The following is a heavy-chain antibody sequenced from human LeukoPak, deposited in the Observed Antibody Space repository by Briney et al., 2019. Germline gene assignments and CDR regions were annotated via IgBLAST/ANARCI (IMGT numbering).Heavy chain of an antibody. CDR2: ISYDGSNE. CDR1: GFTFSTYA. V-gene: IGHV3-30*01. Sequence: GGSLRLSCAASGFTFSTYAMQWVRQAPGKGLEWVAVISYDGSNEYYADSVKGRFTISRDNSKNTLYLQMNSLKAENTAVYYCAREAPYYFDYWGQGTLVTVSS. J-gene: IGHJ4*02. CDR3: AREAPYYFDY.